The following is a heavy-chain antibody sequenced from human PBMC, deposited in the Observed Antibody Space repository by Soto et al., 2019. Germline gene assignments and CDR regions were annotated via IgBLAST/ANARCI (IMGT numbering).Heavy chain of an antibody. D-gene: IGHD3-10*01. J-gene: IGHJ4*02. CDR1: GGSINSYY. CDR2: IYYSGST. CDR3: ARDYYGSGSYNY. V-gene: IGHV4-59*01. Sequence: TSETLSLTCTVSGGSINSYYWNWIRQPPGKGLEWIGYIYYSGSTNYNPSLKSRVTISVDTSKNQFSLKLSSVTAADTAVYYCARDYYGSGSYNYWGQGTLVTVSS.